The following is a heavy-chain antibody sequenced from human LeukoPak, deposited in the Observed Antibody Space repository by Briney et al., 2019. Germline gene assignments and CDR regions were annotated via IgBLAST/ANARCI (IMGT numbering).Heavy chain of an antibody. V-gene: IGHV3-23*01. CDR1: GFTFSSYA. D-gene: IGHD6-6*01. CDR2: ISGSGGST. Sequence: PGGSLRLSCAASGFTFSSYAMSWVRQAPGKGLEWVSAISGSGGSTYYADSVKGQFTISRDNSKNTLYLQMNSLRAEDTAVYYCAKDPFAGSSRPTFFDYWGQGTLVTVSS. CDR3: AKDPFAGSSRPTFFDY. J-gene: IGHJ4*02.